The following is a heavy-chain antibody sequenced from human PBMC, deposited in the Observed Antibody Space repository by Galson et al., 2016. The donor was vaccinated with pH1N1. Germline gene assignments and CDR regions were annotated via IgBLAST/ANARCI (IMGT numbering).Heavy chain of an antibody. V-gene: IGHV1-69*13. CDR3: ARGSGGAIGYHYYMDV. CDR2: INPAFGAP. D-gene: IGHD3-10*01. J-gene: IGHJ6*03. CDR1: GGTFKTHT. Sequence: SVKVSCKASGGTFKTHTVSWVRQAPGQGLEWMGGINPAFGAPNYAQNFQGRVSITADAYRSAAYMELSGLRSDDTAVYYCARGSGGAIGYHYYMDVWGKGTPVIVSS.